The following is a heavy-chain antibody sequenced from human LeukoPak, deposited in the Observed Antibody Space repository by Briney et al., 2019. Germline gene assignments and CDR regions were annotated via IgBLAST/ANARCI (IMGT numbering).Heavy chain of an antibody. CDR3: ARDGVGTAMAPPVDY. CDR2: IKQDGSEK. V-gene: IGHV3-7*01. J-gene: IGHJ4*02. D-gene: IGHD5-18*01. CDR1: GFTFSSYW. Sequence: GASLRLSCAASGFTFSSYWMSWVRQAPGKGLEWGANIKQDGSEKYYVDSVKGRFTISRDNAKNSLYLQMNSLRAEDTAVYYCARDGVGTAMAPPVDYWGQGTLVTVSS.